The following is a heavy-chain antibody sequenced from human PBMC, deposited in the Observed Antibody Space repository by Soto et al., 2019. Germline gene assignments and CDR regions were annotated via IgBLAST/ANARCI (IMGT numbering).Heavy chain of an antibody. J-gene: IGHJ6*02. CDR1: GFIFSDHY. CDR2: SKNKANSYTT. CDR3: TSAVSATRASCLDV. Sequence: EVQLVASGGGLVQPGGSLRLSCAASGFIFSDHYMDWVRQAPGKGLEWLGRSKNKANSYTTDYAASVKGRFTVSRDDSKNSLYLQMNSLKTEDTAVYYCTSAVSATRASCLDVWGQGTTVTVSS. V-gene: IGHV3-72*01. D-gene: IGHD2-15*01.